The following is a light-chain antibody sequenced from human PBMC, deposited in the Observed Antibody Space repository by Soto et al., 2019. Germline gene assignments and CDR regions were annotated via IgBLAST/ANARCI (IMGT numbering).Light chain of an antibody. CDR2: DAS. J-gene: IGKJ4*01. CDR3: QQRSNYT. CDR1: QSVSSY. Sequence: EIVLTQSPATLSLSPGERATLSCRASQSVSSYLAWYQQKPGQAPRLLIYDASNRATGITARFSGSGSGTDFTLTISSLEPEDFAVYYCQQRSNYTFGGGTKVEIK. V-gene: IGKV3-11*01.